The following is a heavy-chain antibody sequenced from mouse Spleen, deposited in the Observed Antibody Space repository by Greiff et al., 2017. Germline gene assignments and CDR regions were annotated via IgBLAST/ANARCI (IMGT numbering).Heavy chain of an antibody. CDR1: GFTFSDYG. Sequence: EVQVVESGGGLVKPGGSLKLSCAASGFTFSDYGMHWVRQAPEKGLEWVAYISSGSSTIYYADTVKGRFTISRDNAKNTLFLQMTSLRSEDTAMYYCARLGGGYYFDYWGQGTTLTVSS. CDR2: ISSGSSTI. J-gene: IGHJ2*01. V-gene: IGHV5-17*01. D-gene: IGHD4-1*01. CDR3: ARLGGGYYFDY.